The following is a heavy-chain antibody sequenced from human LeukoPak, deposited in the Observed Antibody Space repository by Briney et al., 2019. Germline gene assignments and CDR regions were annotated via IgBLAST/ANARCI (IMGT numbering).Heavy chain of an antibody. J-gene: IGHJ5*02. CDR3: ARDSGTTGEVKFDP. CDR1: GYSISSGYY. D-gene: IGHD3-10*01. CDR2: IYASGST. V-gene: IGHV4-4*07. Sequence: PSETLSLTCTVSGYSISSGYYWSWIRQPAGGGLQWIGRIYASGSTTYNPTLKSRVTMSLDTSKTQFSLRLTSVTAADTAVYYCARDSGTTGEVKFDPWGQGTLVTVSS.